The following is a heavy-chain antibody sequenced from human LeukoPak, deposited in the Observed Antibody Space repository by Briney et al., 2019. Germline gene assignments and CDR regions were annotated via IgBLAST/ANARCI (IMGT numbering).Heavy chain of an antibody. Sequence: GGSLRLSCAASGFTFSSYSMTWVRQAPGKGLEWVSSISSSSSYIYYANSVKGRFTISRDNAKNSLYLQMNSLRAEDTAVYYCAKISPNILTGYYSPWGQGTLVTVSS. CDR2: ISSSSSYI. CDR3: AKISPNILTGYYSP. V-gene: IGHV3-21*01. D-gene: IGHD3-9*01. CDR1: GFTFSSYS. J-gene: IGHJ5*02.